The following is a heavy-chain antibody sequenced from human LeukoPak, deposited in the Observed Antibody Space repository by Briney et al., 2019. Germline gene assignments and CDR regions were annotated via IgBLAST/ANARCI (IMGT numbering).Heavy chain of an antibody. Sequence: SETLSLTCTVSGGSISSSSYYWGWIRQPPGKGLEWIGSIYYSGSTYYNPSLKSRVTISVDTSKNQFSLKLSSVTAADTAVYYCARDLSGYPSGMDVWGQGTTVTVSS. CDR3: ARDLSGYPSGMDV. J-gene: IGHJ6*02. D-gene: IGHD3-22*01. CDR2: IYYSGST. CDR1: GGSISSSSYY. V-gene: IGHV4-39*07.